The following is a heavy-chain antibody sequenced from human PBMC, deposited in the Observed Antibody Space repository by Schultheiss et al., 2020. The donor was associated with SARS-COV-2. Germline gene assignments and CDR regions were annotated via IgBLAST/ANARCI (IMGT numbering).Heavy chain of an antibody. D-gene: IGHD5-18*01. Sequence: GGSLRLSCAASGFTFSSYGMDWVRQAPGKGLEWVAVISYDGSNKYYADSVKGRFTISRDNSKNTLYLQMNSLRAEDTAVYYCARDSTAMAIFDYWGQGTLVTVSS. J-gene: IGHJ4*02. CDR2: ISYDGSNK. CDR3: ARDSTAMAIFDY. V-gene: IGHV3-30*03. CDR1: GFTFSSYG.